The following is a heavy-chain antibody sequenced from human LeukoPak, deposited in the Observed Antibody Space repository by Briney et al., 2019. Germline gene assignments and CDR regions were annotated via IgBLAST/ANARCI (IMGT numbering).Heavy chain of an antibody. J-gene: IGHJ4*02. V-gene: IGHV3-30*02. CDR2: IRYDGSNK. D-gene: IGHD5-24*01. CDR3: AKGLEMATTLDY. Sequence: GGSLRLSCAASGFTFSSYGMHWVRQAPGKGLEGVAFIRYDGSNKYYADSVKGRFTISRDNSKNTLYLQMNSLRAEDTAVYYCAKGLEMATTLDYWGQGTLVTVSS. CDR1: GFTFSSYG.